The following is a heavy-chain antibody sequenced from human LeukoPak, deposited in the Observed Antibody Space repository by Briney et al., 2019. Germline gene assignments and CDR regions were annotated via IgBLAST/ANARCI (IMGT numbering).Heavy chain of an antibody. CDR2: IYPSDSYT. D-gene: IGHD4-17*01. CDR1: GYSFTNYW. V-gene: IGHV5-10-1*01. CDR3: AKHYGDYVGFFDY. J-gene: IGHJ4*02. Sequence: GESLRISCKGSGYSFTNYWISWVRQMSGKGLEWMGTIYPSDSYTNYRPSFQGHVTISADKSISTAYLQWSSLKALDTAMYYCAKHYGDYVGFFDYWGQGTLVTVSS.